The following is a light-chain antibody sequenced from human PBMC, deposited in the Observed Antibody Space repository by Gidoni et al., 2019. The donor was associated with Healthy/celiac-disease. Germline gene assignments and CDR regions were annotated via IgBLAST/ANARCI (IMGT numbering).Light chain of an antibody. Sequence: QSALTQPASVSGSPGPSITISCTGTSSDVGGYNYVSWYQQHPGKAPKLMIYEVSNRPPGVSNRFSGSKSGNTASLTISGLQAEDEADYYCSSYTSSSTLVFGTGTKVTVL. CDR1: SSDVGGYNY. J-gene: IGLJ1*01. CDR3: SSYTSSSTLV. CDR2: EVS. V-gene: IGLV2-14*01.